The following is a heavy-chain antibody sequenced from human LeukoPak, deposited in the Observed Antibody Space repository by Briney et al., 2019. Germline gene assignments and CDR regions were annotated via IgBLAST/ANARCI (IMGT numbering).Heavy chain of an antibody. D-gene: IGHD2-21*02. CDR3: ARALPAYCGGDCYADPYYFDY. V-gene: IGHV4-34*01. CDR1: GGSFSGYY. Sequence: SETLSLTCAVYGGSFSGYYWNWIRQPPGKGLEWIGEINHSGSTNYNPSLKSRVTISVDASKNQFSLNLSSVTAADTAVYYCARALPAYCGGDCYADPYYFDYWGQGTLVTVS. J-gene: IGHJ4*02. CDR2: INHSGST.